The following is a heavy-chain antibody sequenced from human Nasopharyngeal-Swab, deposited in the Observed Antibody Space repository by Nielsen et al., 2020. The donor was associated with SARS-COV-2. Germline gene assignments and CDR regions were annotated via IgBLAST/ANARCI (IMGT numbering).Heavy chain of an antibody. J-gene: IGHJ4*02. CDR1: GFTFSSYA. D-gene: IGHD3-16*01. V-gene: IGHV3-23*01. CDR2: VSGSGGST. Sequence: GGSLRLSCAASGFTFSSYAMHWVRQDPGKGLEWVSSVSGSGGSTHYANSVKGRFAISRDNSKNTLYLQMNSLRVEDTAIYYCAKSGSEYDYDHIPVPIDSWGQGTLVAVSS. CDR3: AKSGSEYDYDHIPVPIDS.